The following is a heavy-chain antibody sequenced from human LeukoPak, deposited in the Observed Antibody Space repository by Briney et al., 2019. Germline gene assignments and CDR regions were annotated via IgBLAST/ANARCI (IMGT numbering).Heavy chain of an antibody. CDR3: ARDRRYCTNGVCPGDYGMDA. CDR2: IYSGGST. V-gene: IGHV3-53*01. CDR1: GFTVSSNY. Sequence: GGSLRLSCAASGFTVSSNYMSWVRQAPGKGLEWVSVIYSGGSTYYADSVKGRFTSSRDNSKNTLYLQMNSLRAEDTALYYCARDRRYCTNGVCPGDYGMDAWGQGTTVTVSS. D-gene: IGHD2-8*01. J-gene: IGHJ6*02.